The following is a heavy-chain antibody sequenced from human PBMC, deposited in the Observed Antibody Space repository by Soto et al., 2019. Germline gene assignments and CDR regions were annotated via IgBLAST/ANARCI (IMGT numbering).Heavy chain of an antibody. D-gene: IGHD1-26*01. CDR3: ARDRAAGGGGTFDY. J-gene: IGHJ4*02. V-gene: IGHV4-4*02. CDR1: GGSISSSNW. CDR2: IYHSGST. Sequence: QVQLQESGPGLVKPSGTLSLTCAVSGGSISSSNWWSWVRQPPGKGLEWIGEIYHSGSTNYNPSLNSLVTIPVDKSKNHFPLTLSSVAAADTAVYSCARDRAAGGGGTFDYGGQGTLVTVSS.